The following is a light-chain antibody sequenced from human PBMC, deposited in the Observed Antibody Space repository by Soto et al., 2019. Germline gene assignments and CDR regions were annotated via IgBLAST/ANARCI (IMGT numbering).Light chain of an antibody. V-gene: IGLV2-23*01. CDR2: EGT. CDR3: YPYARENLSV. Sequence: QSVLTQPASVSASPGQSITIPCTGTSSDVGSYNLVSWFQQHPGKVPKLLIYEGTKRPSGLSDRFSGSKSGNTASLTISGLQAEDEADYYCYPYARENLSVFGTGTKVTVL. CDR1: SSDVGSYNL. J-gene: IGLJ1*01.